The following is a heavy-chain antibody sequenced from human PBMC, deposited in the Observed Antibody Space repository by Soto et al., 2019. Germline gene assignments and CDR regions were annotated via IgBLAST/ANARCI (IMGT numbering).Heavy chain of an antibody. Sequence: SETLSLTCTVSGGSISSYYWSWIRQPPGKGLEWIGYIYYSGSTNYNPSLKSRVTISVDTSKNQFSLKLSSVTAADTAVYYCARAYFWSGSAGYYFDYWGQGTLVTVSS. J-gene: IGHJ4*02. D-gene: IGHD3-3*01. CDR3: ARAYFWSGSAGYYFDY. CDR2: IYYSGST. CDR1: GGSISSYY. V-gene: IGHV4-59*01.